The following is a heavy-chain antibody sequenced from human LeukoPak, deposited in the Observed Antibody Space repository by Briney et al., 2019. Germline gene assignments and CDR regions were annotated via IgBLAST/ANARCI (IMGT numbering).Heavy chain of an antibody. CDR2: IHGSDDNT. CDR1: GFTFSSNA. Sequence: GGSLRLSCAASGFTFSSNAMTWVRQAPGRGLEWVSAIHGSDDNTHYADSVKGRFTISRDKSKNTLYLQMNSLRADDTAVYYCAKDLLRWSFDYWGQGTLVTVSS. V-gene: IGHV3-23*01. CDR3: AKDLLRWSFDY. D-gene: IGHD4-23*01. J-gene: IGHJ4*02.